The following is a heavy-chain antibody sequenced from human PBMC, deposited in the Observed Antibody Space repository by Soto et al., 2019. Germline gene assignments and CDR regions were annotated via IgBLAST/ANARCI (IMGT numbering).Heavy chain of an antibody. CDR1: GFTFSSYG. CDR3: AKTSIVVVTAIRPFDY. D-gene: IGHD2-21*02. Sequence: GGSLRLSCAASGFTFSSYGMHWVRQAPGKGLEWVAVISYDGSNKYYADSVKGRFTISRDNSKNTLYLQMNSLRAEDTAVYYCAKTSIVVVTAIRPFDYWGQGTLVTVSS. V-gene: IGHV3-30*18. CDR2: ISYDGSNK. J-gene: IGHJ4*02.